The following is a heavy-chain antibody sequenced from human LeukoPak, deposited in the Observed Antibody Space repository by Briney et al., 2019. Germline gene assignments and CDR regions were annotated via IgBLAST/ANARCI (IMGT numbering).Heavy chain of an antibody. D-gene: IGHD3-16*02. Sequence: GGSLRLSCAASGFTFSTYAVNWVRQAPGKGLEWVSAISSSGGTTYYADSVKGRFSISRDNSKNTLYLRMNSLTSDDTAVYYCARVPPWGGRYLRFDYWGQGTLVTVSS. CDR2: ISSSGGTT. CDR3: ARVPPWGGRYLRFDY. J-gene: IGHJ4*02. CDR1: GFTFSTYA. V-gene: IGHV3-23*01.